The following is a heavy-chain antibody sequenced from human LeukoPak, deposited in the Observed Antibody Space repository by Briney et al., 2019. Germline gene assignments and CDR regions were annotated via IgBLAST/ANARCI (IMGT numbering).Heavy chain of an antibody. J-gene: IGHJ4*02. D-gene: IGHD5-18*01. Sequence: SGTLSLTCAVSGGSISGSNWWTWVRQSPGKGLEWIGEIYHGGSTNYNPSLKSRVTISVDKSKNQFSLNVNSVTAADMAVYYCARTGNTAMVPLDYWGQGTLVTVSS. V-gene: IGHV4-4*02. CDR2: IYHGGST. CDR1: GGSISGSNW. CDR3: ARTGNTAMVPLDY.